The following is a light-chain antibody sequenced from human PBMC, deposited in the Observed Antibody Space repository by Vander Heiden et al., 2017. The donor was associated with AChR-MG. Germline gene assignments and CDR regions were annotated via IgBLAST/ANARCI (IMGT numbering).Light chain of an antibody. V-gene: IGLV1-51*01. CDR1: SSNIGNNY. Sequence: APGQKVTISCSGSSSNIGNNYVSWYQQLPGTAPKLLIYDNNERPSGIPDRFSGSKSGTSATLGITGLQTGDEADYYCGTWDSSLSAGGYVFGTGTKVTVL. CDR2: DNN. CDR3: GTWDSSLSAGGYV. J-gene: IGLJ1*01.